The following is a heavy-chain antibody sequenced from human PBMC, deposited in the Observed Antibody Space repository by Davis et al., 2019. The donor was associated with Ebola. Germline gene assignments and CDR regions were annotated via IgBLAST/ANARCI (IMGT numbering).Heavy chain of an antibody. CDR2: IYYSGST. Sequence: GSLRLSCTVSGGSISSYYWSWIRQPPGKGLEWIGYIYYSGSTNYNPSLKSRVTISVDTSKNQFSLKLNSVTAADTAVYYCARQTYYYDSRGHSRAFQHWGQGTLVTVSS. CDR1: GGSISSYY. D-gene: IGHD3-22*01. V-gene: IGHV4-59*08. CDR3: ARQTYYYDSRGHSRAFQH. J-gene: IGHJ1*01.